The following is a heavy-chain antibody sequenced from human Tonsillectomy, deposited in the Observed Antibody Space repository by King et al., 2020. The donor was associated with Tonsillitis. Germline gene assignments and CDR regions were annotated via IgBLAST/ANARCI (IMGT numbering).Heavy chain of an antibody. CDR2: IWYDGSNK. V-gene: IGHV3-33*01. D-gene: IGHD3-22*01. Sequence: VQLVESGGGVVQPGRSLRLSCAASGFTFSSYGMHWVRQAPGKGLEWVVVIWYDGSNKYYADSVKGRFTISRDNSKNTLYLQMNSLRAEDTAVYYCARVLVGYDDIRSYYYYGMDVWGQGTTVTVSS. CDR3: ARVLVGYDDIRSYYYYGMDV. CDR1: GFTFSSYG. J-gene: IGHJ6*02.